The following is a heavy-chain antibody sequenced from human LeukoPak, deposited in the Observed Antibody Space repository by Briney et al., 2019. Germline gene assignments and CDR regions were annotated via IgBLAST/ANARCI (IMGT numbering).Heavy chain of an antibody. D-gene: IGHD6-19*01. Sequence: SETLSLTCTVSGGSFTSSNYYWGWIRQPPGKGLEWIGSFFYSGSTYYNPSLESRVAISVDTSKNQFSLQLNSVTAADTAVYYCARRIGWYTSNRGSQYYFDYWGQGALVTVSS. CDR2: FFYSGST. V-gene: IGHV4-39*01. CDR1: GGSFTSSNYY. J-gene: IGHJ4*02. CDR3: ARRIGWYTSNRGSQYYFDY.